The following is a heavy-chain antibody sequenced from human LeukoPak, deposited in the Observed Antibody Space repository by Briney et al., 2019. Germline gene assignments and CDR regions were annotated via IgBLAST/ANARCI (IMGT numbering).Heavy chain of an antibody. D-gene: IGHD1-26*01. CDR1: GFTFSTYT. CDR3: ARVRIVGATGYFDH. J-gene: IGHJ4*02. CDR2: VSSNGDST. V-gene: IGHV3-64*02. Sequence: PGGSLRLSCAASGFTFSTYTMHWVRQAPGKGLEYVSAVSSNGDSTYYADSVKGRFTISRDNSKNTLYLQMGSLRAEDMAVYYCARVRIVGATGYFDHWGQGTLVTVSS.